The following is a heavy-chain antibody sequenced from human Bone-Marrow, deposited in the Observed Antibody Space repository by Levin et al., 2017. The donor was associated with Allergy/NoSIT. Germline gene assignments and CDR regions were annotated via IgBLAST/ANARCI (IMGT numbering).Heavy chain of an antibody. V-gene: IGHV4-31*03. CDR3: ARDRSGNYFDS. J-gene: IGHJ4*02. Sequence: SETLSLTCTVSNASLARDHYYWTWIRQHPEKGLEWIGYIFYSGRTYYNPSLESRVSISLDISKNQFSLNLNSVTAADTAIYYCARDRSGNYFDSWGQGTLVTVSS. CDR2: IFYSGRT. CDR1: NASLARDHYY.